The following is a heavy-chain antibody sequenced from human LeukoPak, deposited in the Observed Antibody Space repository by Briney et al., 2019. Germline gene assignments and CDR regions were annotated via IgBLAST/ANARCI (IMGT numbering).Heavy chain of an antibody. V-gene: IGHV4-34*01. CDR3: ARLTPNKYYYGSGGPYRPRPTFDY. CDR2: INHSGST. J-gene: IGHJ4*02. Sequence: SETLSLTCAVYGGSFSGYYWSWIRQPPGKGLEWIGEINHSGSTNYNPSLKSRVTISVDTSKNQFSLKLSSVTAADTAVYYCARLTPNKYYYGSGGPYRPRPTFDYWGQGTLVTVSS. D-gene: IGHD3-10*01. CDR1: GGSFSGYY.